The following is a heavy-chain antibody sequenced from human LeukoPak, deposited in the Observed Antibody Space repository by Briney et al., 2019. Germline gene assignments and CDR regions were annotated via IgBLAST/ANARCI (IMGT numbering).Heavy chain of an antibody. CDR3: ARDGLDTAMVRGYYYYYGMDV. Sequence: ASVKVSCKASGYTFTGYYMHWVRQAPGHRLEWMGWINAGNGNTKYSQKFQGRVTITRDTSASTAYMELSSLRSEDTAVYYCARDGLDTAMVRGYYYYYGMDVWGQGTTVTVSS. D-gene: IGHD5-18*01. V-gene: IGHV1-3*01. CDR1: GYTFTGYY. CDR2: INAGNGNT. J-gene: IGHJ6*02.